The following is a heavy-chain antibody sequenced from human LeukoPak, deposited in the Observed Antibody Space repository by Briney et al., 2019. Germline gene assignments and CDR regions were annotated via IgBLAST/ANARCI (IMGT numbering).Heavy chain of an antibody. V-gene: IGHV4-59*01. CDR3: ARAHSDAFDI. CDR2: IHYSGST. Sequence: SETLSLTCTVSGGSISSYYWSWIRQPPGKGLEWIGYIHYSGSTNYNPSLKSRVTISVDTSKNQFSLNLSSVTAADTAVYYCARAHSDAFDIWGQGTMVTVSS. J-gene: IGHJ3*02. CDR1: GGSISSYY.